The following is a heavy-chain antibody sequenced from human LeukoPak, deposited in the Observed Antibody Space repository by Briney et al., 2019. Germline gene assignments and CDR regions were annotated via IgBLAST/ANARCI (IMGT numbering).Heavy chain of an antibody. CDR2: IWYDGSNK. CDR3: AGPSSGSYYFDY. D-gene: IGHD1-26*01. J-gene: IGHJ4*02. V-gene: IGHV3-33*01. Sequence: GGSLRLSCAASGFTFSSYGMHWVRQAPGKGLEWVAVIWYDGSNKYYADSVKGRFTISRDNSKNTLYLQMNSLRAKDTAVYYCAGPSSGSYYFDYWGQGTLVTVSS. CDR1: GFTFSSYG.